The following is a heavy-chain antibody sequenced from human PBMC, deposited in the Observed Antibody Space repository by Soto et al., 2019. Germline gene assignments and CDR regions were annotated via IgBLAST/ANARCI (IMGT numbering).Heavy chain of an antibody. Sequence: ASVKVSCKASGYSFTSLDINWVRQTTGQGLEWMGWMQPSSGRTGYAQKFQGRVTMTRDTSINTAYMELSRLTSDDTAFYYCARGVTAGVDYWGQGTLVTVS. J-gene: IGHJ4*02. CDR3: ARGVTAGVDY. CDR1: GYSFTSLD. V-gene: IGHV1-8*01. D-gene: IGHD1-26*01. CDR2: MQPSSGRT.